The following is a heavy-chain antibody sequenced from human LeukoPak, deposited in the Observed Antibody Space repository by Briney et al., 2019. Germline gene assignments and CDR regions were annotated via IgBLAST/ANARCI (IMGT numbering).Heavy chain of an antibody. CDR3: ASKGGNDWEYFFDY. V-gene: IGHV3-53*01. CDR1: GFTVSSNY. CDR2: IYSGGYT. Sequence: PGGSLRLSCAASGFTVSSNYMSWVRQAPGKGLEWVSVIYSGGYTDYADSVKGRFTISRDNSKNTLYPQMNSLRAEDTAVYYCASKGGNDWEYFFDYWGQGTLVTVSS. J-gene: IGHJ4*02. D-gene: IGHD1-1*01.